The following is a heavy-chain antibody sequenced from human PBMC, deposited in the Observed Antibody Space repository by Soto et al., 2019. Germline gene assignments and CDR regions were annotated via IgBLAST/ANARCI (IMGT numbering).Heavy chain of an antibody. J-gene: IGHJ5*02. CDR1: GYDFTNYG. CDR2: ISVYNGNT. D-gene: IGHD2-8*01. Sequence: QVQLVQSGVEVKEPGASVKVSCKASGYDFTNYGINWVRQAPGQGLEWMGWISVYNGNTNFVQKFWGRVSMTADTSTNTAYMELRSLRSDDTAVYYCARGDCSDGLCYTRNPTCWLDPWGQGTLVTVSS. V-gene: IGHV1-18*01. CDR3: ARGDCSDGLCYTRNPTCWLDP.